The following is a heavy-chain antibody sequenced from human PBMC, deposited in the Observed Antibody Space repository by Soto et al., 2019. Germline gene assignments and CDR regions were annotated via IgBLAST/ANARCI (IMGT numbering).Heavy chain of an antibody. V-gene: IGHV4-59*01. J-gene: IGHJ4*02. CDR1: GLYLSSYY. Sequence: SETLSLTCTFSGLYLSSYYLILLRPPPGKGLEWIGYIYYSGSTNYNPSLKSRVTISVDTSKNQFSLKLSSVTAADTAVYYCARGGTYYYDSSGYYYQNWCQGTLVTVS. D-gene: IGHD3-22*01. CDR3: ARGGTYYYDSSGYYYQN. CDR2: IYYSGST.